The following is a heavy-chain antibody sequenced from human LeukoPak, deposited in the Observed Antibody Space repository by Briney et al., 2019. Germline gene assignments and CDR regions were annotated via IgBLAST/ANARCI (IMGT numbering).Heavy chain of an antibody. CDR3: ARHYYGSGSYFYFQH. D-gene: IGHD3-10*01. J-gene: IGHJ1*01. CDR1: GGSISSYY. CDR2: IYYSGST. Sequence: SETLSLTRTVSGGSISSYYWSWIRQPPGKGLEWIGYIYYSGSTNYNPSLKSRVTISVDTSKNQFSLKLSSVTAADTAVCYCARHYYGSGSYFYFQHWGQGTLVTVSS. V-gene: IGHV4-59*08.